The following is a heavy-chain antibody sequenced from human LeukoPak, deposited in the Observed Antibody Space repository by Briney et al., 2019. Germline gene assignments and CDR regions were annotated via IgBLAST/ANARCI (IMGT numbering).Heavy chain of an antibody. Sequence: GGSLRLSCAASGFTFSSYGMSWVRQAPGKGLEWVSAISGSGGSTYYADSVKGRFTISRDNSKNTLYLQMNSLRAEDTAVYYCAKLVGATGRFDYWGQGTLVTVSS. CDR2: ISGSGGST. J-gene: IGHJ4*02. V-gene: IGHV3-23*01. CDR3: AKLVGATGRFDY. D-gene: IGHD1-26*01. CDR1: GFTFSSYG.